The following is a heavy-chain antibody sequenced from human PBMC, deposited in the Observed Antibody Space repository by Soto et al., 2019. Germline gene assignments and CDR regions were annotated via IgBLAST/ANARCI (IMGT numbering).Heavy chain of an antibody. CDR1: GFTFSDYA. CDR3: AKGPLGEFCSGGTCYSEVY. D-gene: IGHD2-15*01. V-gene: IGHV3-23*01. Sequence: GGSLRLSCSASGFTFSDYAMSWVRQTPGKGLEWLSGITGNGGTTFYADSVEGRFTISRDNSKNTLHLQMNSLRVDDTAVYYCAKGPLGEFCSGGTCYSEVYWGQGTLVTVSS. J-gene: IGHJ4*02. CDR2: ITGNGGTT.